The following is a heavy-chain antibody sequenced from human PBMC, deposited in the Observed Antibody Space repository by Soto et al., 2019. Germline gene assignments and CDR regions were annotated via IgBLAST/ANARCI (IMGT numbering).Heavy chain of an antibody. CDR2: ISGDSVGT. CDR3: AVTPNCGRDCSAASYWYFDI. J-gene: IGHJ2*01. Sequence: EVQLLESGGGLVHPGGSVRLPCAASGLTLGNYAMSGVRQAPGRGLVWVQAISGDSVGTYYADSVKGRFTISRDNSRNTLYLQMNTLRAEDTAVYYCAVTPNCGRDCSAASYWYFDIWGRGTLVTVSS. CDR1: GLTLGNYA. D-gene: IGHD2-21*02. V-gene: IGHV3-23*01.